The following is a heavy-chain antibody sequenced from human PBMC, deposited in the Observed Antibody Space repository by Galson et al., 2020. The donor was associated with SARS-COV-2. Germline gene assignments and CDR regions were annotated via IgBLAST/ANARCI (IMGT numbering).Heavy chain of an antibody. D-gene: IGHD2-15*01. Sequence: GGSLRLSCAASGFTFSNYGMHWVRQAPGKGLEWVALILYDGNKKDYADSVKGRFTISRDNSKNTVNLQMNSLRPEDTAVYYCAKASVGAKYSVDNGGQGTLVTVSS. J-gene: IGHJ4*02. CDR2: ILYDGNKK. CDR1: GFTFSNYG. CDR3: AKASVGAKYSVDN. V-gene: IGHV3-30*18.